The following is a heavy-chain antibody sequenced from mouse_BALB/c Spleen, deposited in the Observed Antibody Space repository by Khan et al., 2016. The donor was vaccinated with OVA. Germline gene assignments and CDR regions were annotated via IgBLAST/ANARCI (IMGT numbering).Heavy chain of an antibody. CDR2: FSPGSGDT. CDR3: ARRNYFGYTLAY. V-gene: IGHV1-77*01. CDR1: GYTFTDYY. J-gene: IGHJ3*01. Sequence: QVQLQQSGAELARPGASVKLSCKASGYTFTDYYINWVKQRPGQGLEWIGEFSPGSGDTYYNAKFKGKATLTADTSSSTVYMQLSSLTAEASAVDFCARRNYFGYTLAYWGQGTLVTVSA. D-gene: IGHD1-2*01.